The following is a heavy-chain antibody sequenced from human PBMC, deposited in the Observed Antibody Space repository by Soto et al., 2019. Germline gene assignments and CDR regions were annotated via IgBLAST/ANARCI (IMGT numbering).Heavy chain of an antibody. D-gene: IGHD3-3*01. CDR1: GFTFSSYA. CDR3: AKDVLRRFLESLPPGAFDI. CDR2: ISGSGGST. J-gene: IGHJ3*02. Sequence: GGSLRLSCAASGFTFSSYAMSWVRQAPGKGLEWVSAISGSGGSTYYADSVKGRFTISRDNSKNTLYLQMNSLRAEDTAVYYCAKDVLRRFLESLPPGAFDIWGQGTMVTV. V-gene: IGHV3-23*01.